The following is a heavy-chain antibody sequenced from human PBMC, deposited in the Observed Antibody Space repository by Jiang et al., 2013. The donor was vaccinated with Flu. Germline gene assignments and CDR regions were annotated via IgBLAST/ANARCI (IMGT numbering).Heavy chain of an antibody. CDR2: IYYSGST. J-gene: IGHJ4*02. CDR1: GGSISSSSYY. CDR3: ARSGGGSQWLVPYYFDY. D-gene: IGHD6-19*01. V-gene: IGHV4-39*01. Sequence: LTCTVSGGSISSSSYYWGWIRQPPGKGLEWIGSIYYSGSTYYNPSLKSRVTISVDTSKNQFSLKLSSVTAADTAVYYCARSGGGSQWLVPYYFDYWGQGTPGHRLL.